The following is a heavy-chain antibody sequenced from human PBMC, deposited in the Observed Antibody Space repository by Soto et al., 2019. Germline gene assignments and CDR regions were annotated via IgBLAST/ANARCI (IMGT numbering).Heavy chain of an antibody. CDR2: ISGSGGST. CDR3: ATSRRGNYGMDV. CDR1: GFTFSSYA. Sequence: VQLLESGGGLVQPGGSLRLSCAASGFTFSSYAMSWVRQAPGKGLEWVSAISGSGGSTYYADSVKGRFTISRDNSKNTLYLQMNSLRAEDTAVYYCATSRRGNYGMDVWGQGTTVTVSS. J-gene: IGHJ6*02. V-gene: IGHV3-23*01.